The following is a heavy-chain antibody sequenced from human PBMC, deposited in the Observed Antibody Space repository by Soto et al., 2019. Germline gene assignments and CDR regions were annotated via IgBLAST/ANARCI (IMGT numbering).Heavy chain of an antibody. CDR1: GFTLGNFC. D-gene: IGHD2-15*01. Sequence: SLRLSCSPSGFTLGNFCMHWVRQALGKGLEWVAVISFDGKNIYYADSVTGRFTISRDNSKDTLYLKMNSLRAEDKAVSSCETRVDRYDYYYGMDVWGQGTTVTVSS. J-gene: IGHJ6*02. V-gene: IGHV3-30*03. CDR2: ISFDGKNI. CDR3: ETRVDRYDYYYGMDV.